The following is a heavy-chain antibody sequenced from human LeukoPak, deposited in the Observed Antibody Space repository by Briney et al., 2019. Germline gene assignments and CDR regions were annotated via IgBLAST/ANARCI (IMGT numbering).Heavy chain of an antibody. V-gene: IGHV3-53*01. J-gene: IGHJ4*02. CDR2: IYNGDTT. D-gene: IGHD3-10*01. CDR1: GFTVSNTY. CDR3: ARTRGGLLDYFDY. Sequence: PGGSLRLSCAASGFTVSNTYVNWARPAPGKGLEWLSVIYNGDTTYYADSVKGRFTTPRDKSKNTLYLQMSSLRAEDTAVYYCARTRGGLLDYFDYWGQGALVTVSS.